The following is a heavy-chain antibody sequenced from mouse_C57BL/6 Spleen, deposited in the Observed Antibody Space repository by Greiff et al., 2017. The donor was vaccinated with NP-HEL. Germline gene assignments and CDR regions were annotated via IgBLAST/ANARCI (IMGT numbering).Heavy chain of an antibody. J-gene: IGHJ2*01. CDR1: GYTFTEYT. Sequence: QVQLKESGAELVKPGASVKLSCKASGYTFTEYTIHWVKQRSGQGLEWIGWFYPGSGSIKYNEKFKDKATLTADKSSSTVYMELSRLTSEDSAVYFCARHGLDYYGSSSPFDYWGQGTTLTVSS. CDR3: ARHGLDYYGSSSPFDY. D-gene: IGHD1-1*01. CDR2: FYPGSGSI. V-gene: IGHV1-62-2*01.